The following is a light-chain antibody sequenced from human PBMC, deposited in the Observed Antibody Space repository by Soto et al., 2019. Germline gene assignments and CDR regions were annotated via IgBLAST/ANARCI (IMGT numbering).Light chain of an antibody. CDR1: QSVSSTY. CDR3: QQYDNWPWT. CDR2: GPS. Sequence: EIVLTQSPGTLSLSPGERATLSCRASQSVSSTYLIWYQQKPGQAPRLLIYGPSTRATGLPARFSGSGSGTDFTLTISSLQSEDFAVYCCQQYDNWPWTFGQGTKGDIK. J-gene: IGKJ1*01. V-gene: IGKV3-15*01.